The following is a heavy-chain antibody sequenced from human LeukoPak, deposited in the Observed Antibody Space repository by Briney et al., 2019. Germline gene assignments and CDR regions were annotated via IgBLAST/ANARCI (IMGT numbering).Heavy chain of an antibody. Sequence: ASVKVSCKTSGYIFAHNGISWVRQAPGQGLEWMGWISAYNGNTNYAQKLQGRVTMTTDTSTSTAHMELRSLRSDDTAVYYCARGTDPYYYYGMDVWGQGTTVTVSS. D-gene: IGHD1-1*01. V-gene: IGHV1-18*01. J-gene: IGHJ6*02. CDR3: ARGTDPYYYYGMDV. CDR1: GYIFAHNG. CDR2: ISAYNGNT.